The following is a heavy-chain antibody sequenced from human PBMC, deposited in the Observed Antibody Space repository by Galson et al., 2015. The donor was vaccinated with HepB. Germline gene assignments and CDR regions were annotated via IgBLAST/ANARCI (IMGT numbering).Heavy chain of an antibody. CDR2: INAGNGNT. V-gene: IGHV1-3*01. CDR3: ARGSGSGWLRPFDY. D-gene: IGHD3-10*01. CDR1: GYTFTSYA. Sequence: SVKVSCKASGYTFTSYAMHWVRQAPGQRLEWMGWINAGNGNTKYSRKFQGRVTITRDTSASTAYMELSSLRSEDTAVYYCARGSGSGWLRPFDYWGQGTLVTVSS. J-gene: IGHJ4*02.